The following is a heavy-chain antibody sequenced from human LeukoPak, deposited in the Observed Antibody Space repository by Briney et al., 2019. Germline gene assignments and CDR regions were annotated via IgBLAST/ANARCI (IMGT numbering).Heavy chain of an antibody. CDR3: ARGHYGSGSYSSYQIDY. CDR2: IYTSGST. J-gene: IGHJ4*02. D-gene: IGHD3-10*01. V-gene: IGHV4-4*07. Sequence: SETLSLTCTVSGGSISSYYWSWIRQPAGKGLEWIGRIYTSGSTNYNPSLKSRVTISVDTSKNQFSLKLSSVTAADTAVYYCARGHYGSGSYSSYQIDYWGQGTLVTVSS. CDR1: GGSISSYY.